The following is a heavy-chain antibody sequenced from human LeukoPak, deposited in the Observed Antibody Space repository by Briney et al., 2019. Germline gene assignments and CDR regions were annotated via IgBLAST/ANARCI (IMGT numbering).Heavy chain of an antibody. V-gene: IGHV4-59*12. CDR1: GGSISTYY. J-gene: IGHJ4*02. CDR3: ARGVYDFWSGYSVKSHFDY. Sequence: SETLSLTCTVSGGSISTYYWSWIRQPPGKGLEWTGDIYYSGSTSYNPSLKSRVTISVDTSKNQFSLKLTSVTAADTAVYYCARGVYDFWSGYSVKSHFDYWGQGTLVTVSS. D-gene: IGHD3-3*01. CDR2: IYYSGST.